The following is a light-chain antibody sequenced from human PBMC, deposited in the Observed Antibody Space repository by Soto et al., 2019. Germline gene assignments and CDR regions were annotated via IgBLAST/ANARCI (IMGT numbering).Light chain of an antibody. CDR3: QQSYSTT. J-gene: IGKJ4*01. V-gene: IGKV1-39*01. Sequence: DIQMNQSPSSLSASVGDRVTITCRASQSISSYLNWYQQKPGKAPKLLIYAASSLQSGVPSRFSVSGSGTDFTLTISSLQPEDFATYYCQQSYSTTFGGGTKVEIK. CDR2: AAS. CDR1: QSISSY.